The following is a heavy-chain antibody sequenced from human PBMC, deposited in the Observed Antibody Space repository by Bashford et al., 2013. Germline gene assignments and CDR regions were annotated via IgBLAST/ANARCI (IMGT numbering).Heavy chain of an antibody. V-gene: IGHV3-53*01. CDR2: IYSGGST. D-gene: IGHD2-2*02. CDR3: ATGLGYCSSTSCYRWAYYYYYGMDV. J-gene: IGHJ6*02. Sequence: VRQAPGKGLEWVSVIYSGGSTYYADSVKGRFTISRDNSKNTLYLQMNSLRAEDTAVYYCATGLGYCSSTSCYRWAYYYYYGMDVWGQGTTVTVSS.